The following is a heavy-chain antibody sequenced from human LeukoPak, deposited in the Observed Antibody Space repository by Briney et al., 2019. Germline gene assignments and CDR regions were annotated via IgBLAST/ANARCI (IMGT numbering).Heavy chain of an antibody. CDR2: ISYDGSNK. V-gene: IGHV3-30*03. CDR1: GFTFSNYA. J-gene: IGHJ5*02. CDR3: ARNYYIT. D-gene: IGHD3-22*01. Sequence: GRSLRLSCAASGFTFSNYAMHWVRQAPGKGLEWVTIISYDGSNKYYADSVKGRFTISRDNSKNTLYLQMNSLRAEDTAVYYCARNYYITWGQGTLVTVSS.